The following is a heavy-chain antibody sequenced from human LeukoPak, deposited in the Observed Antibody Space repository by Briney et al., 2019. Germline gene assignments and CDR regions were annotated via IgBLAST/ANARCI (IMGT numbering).Heavy chain of an antibody. CDR1: GGTFSSYA. J-gene: IGHJ4*02. CDR3: ARDSGSYYGDY. V-gene: IGHV1-69*01. Sequence: GASVKVSCKGSGGTFSSYAISWVRQAPGQGLEWMGGIIPIFGTANYAQKFQGRVTITADESTSTAYMELSSLRSEDTAVYYCARDSGSYYGDYWGQGTLVTVSS. CDR2: IIPIFGTA. D-gene: IGHD1-26*01.